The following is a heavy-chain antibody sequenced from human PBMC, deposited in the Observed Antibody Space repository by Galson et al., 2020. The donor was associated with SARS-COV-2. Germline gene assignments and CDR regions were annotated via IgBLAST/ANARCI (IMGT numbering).Heavy chain of an antibody. CDR2: IYNSGST. Sequence: SETLSLTCSITGGSISGSNWSWIRQPPGKGLEWIGYIYNSGSTSYNPSLKSRPTIQMDTSKNHLSLNLRSVTAADTAVYFCARHAYFYKSGSYSSYDYGMDGWGQGTTVSVSS. D-gene: IGHD3-10*01. J-gene: IGHJ6*02. CDR1: GGSISGSN. CDR3: ARHAYFYKSGSYSSYDYGMDG. V-gene: IGHV4-59*08.